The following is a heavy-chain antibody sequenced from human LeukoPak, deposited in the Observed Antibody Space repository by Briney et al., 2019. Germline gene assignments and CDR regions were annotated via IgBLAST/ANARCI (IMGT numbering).Heavy chain of an antibody. V-gene: IGHV1-46*03. D-gene: IGHD3-22*01. CDR1: GYTFTSYH. Sequence: GASVKVSCKASGYTFTSYHMHWVRQAPGQGLEWMGIINPSGGSTSYAQKFQGRVTMTRDTSTSTVYMELSSLRSEDTAVYYCAREDYDSSGYPNLGYYFDYWGQGTLVTVSS. J-gene: IGHJ4*02. CDR2: INPSGGST. CDR3: AREDYDSSGYPNLGYYFDY.